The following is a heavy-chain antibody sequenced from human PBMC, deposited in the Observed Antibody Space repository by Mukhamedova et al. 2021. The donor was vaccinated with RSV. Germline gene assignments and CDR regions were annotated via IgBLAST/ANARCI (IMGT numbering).Heavy chain of an antibody. Sequence: VKGRFIISRDNAKNSVYLQLNSLRVDDTAVYYCARASNSDYWGQGTQVTVS. D-gene: IGHD2/OR15-2a*01. J-gene: IGHJ4*02. CDR3: ARASNSDY. V-gene: IGHV3-11*05.